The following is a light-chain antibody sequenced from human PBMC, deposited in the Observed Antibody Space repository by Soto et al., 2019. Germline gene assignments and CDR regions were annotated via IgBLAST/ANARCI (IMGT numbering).Light chain of an antibody. CDR1: SSDVGSYNL. Sequence: QSVLTQPASVSGSPGQSINISCTGTSSDVGSYNLVSWYQQHPGKAPKLMIYEVSKRPSGVSNRFSGSKSGNTASLTISGLQAEDEADYYCCSYAGSSIHVVFGGGTKLTVL. CDR2: EVS. V-gene: IGLV2-23*02. J-gene: IGLJ2*01. CDR3: CSYAGSSIHVV.